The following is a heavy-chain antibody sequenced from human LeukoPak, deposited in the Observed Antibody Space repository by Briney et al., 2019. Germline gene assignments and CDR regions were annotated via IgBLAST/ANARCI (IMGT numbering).Heavy chain of an antibody. J-gene: IGHJ6*03. Sequence: GGSLRLSCAASGFTFSSYWMHWVRQAPGKGLVWVSRINSDGSSTSYADSVKGRFTISRDNAKNTLYLQMNSLRAEDTAVYYCARDGWGVPYYYYYYYMDVWGKGTTVTVSS. CDR2: INSDGSST. CDR1: GFTFSSYW. CDR3: ARDGWGVPYYYYYYYMDV. D-gene: IGHD6-19*01. V-gene: IGHV3-74*01.